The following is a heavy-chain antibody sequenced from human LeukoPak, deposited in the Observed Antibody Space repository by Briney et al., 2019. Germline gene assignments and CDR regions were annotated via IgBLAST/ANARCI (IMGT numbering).Heavy chain of an antibody. J-gene: IGHJ4*02. D-gene: IGHD6-19*01. CDR1: GGTFSSYA. CDR3: ARFSGGIAVAGTWDFDY. Sequence: VKVSCKASGGTFSSYAISWVRQAPGQGLEWMGGIIPIFGTANYAQKFQGRVTITADESTCTAYMELSSLRSEDTAVYYCARFSGGIAVAGTWDFDYWGQGTLVTVSS. V-gene: IGHV1-69*13. CDR2: IIPIFGTA.